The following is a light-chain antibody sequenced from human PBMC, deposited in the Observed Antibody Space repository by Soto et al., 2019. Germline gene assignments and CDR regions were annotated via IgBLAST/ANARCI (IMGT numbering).Light chain of an antibody. CDR1: SSDVGSYYL. CDR3: CSYAGTDTLGV. CDR2: EGS. V-gene: IGLV2-23*01. Sequence: QSALTQPASVSGSPGQSITISCTGTSSDVGSYYLVSWYQLHPGKAPKLIIYEGSKRPSGVSNRFSGSKSGNTASLTISGLQTEDEADYYCCSYAGTDTLGVFGGGTKVTVL. J-gene: IGLJ3*02.